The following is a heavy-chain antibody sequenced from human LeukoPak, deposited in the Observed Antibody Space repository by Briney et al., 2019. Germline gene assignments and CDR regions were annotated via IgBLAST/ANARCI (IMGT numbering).Heavy chain of an antibody. CDR2: IYSGGST. J-gene: IGHJ4*02. Sequence: GGSLRLSCAASGFTVSSNYMSWVRQAPGKGLEWVSVIYSGGSTYYADSVKGRFTISRDNSKNTLYLQMNSLRAEDTAVYYCARWHDYGGNLRDYWGQGTLVTVSS. CDR3: ARWHDYGGNLRDY. D-gene: IGHD4-23*01. V-gene: IGHV3-53*01. CDR1: GFTVSSNY.